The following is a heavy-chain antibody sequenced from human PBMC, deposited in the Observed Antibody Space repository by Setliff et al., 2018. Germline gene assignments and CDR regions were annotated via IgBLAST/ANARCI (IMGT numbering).Heavy chain of an antibody. Sequence: GASVKVSCKASGYTFTSYDINWVRQATGQGLEWMGWMNPNSGNTGYEQKFQGRDTMTRNTSISTAYMELSSLRSEDTAVYYCARGRERDYNFWSGYYTYYYYGMDVWGQGTTVTVSS. V-gene: IGHV1-8*02. CDR2: MNPNSGNT. J-gene: IGHJ6*02. D-gene: IGHD3-3*01. CDR3: ARGRERDYNFWSGYYTYYYYGMDV. CDR1: GYTFTSYD.